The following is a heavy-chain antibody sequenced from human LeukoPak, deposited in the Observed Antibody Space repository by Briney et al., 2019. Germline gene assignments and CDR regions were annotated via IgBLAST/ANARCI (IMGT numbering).Heavy chain of an antibody. CDR3: ARRTYYDFWSGYPPLPNYFDY. D-gene: IGHD3-3*01. CDR2: IYYSVST. CDR1: GGSISSSSYY. V-gene: IGHV4-39*01. J-gene: IGHJ4*02. Sequence: SETLSLTCTVSGGSISSSSYYWGWIRQPPGKGLEWIGSIYYSVSTYYNPSLKSRVTISVDTSKNQFSVKLSPVTAADTAVYYCARRTYYDFWSGYPPLPNYFDYWGQGTLVTVSS.